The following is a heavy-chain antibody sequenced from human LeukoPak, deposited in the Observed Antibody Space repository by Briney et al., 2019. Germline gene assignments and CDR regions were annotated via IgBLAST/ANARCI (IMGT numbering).Heavy chain of an antibody. D-gene: IGHD2-21*02. CDR2: VYPGDSDT. V-gene: IGHV5-51*01. Sequence: GESLKISCKGSGYSFTTFWIGWVRQMPGKGLEWMGIVYPGDSDTTYSPSFQGQVTISADKSISTAYLQWSSLKASDTDMYYCARTYCGGDCSYSYFDYWGQGTLVTVSS. J-gene: IGHJ4*02. CDR3: ARTYCGGDCSYSYFDY. CDR1: GYSFTTFW.